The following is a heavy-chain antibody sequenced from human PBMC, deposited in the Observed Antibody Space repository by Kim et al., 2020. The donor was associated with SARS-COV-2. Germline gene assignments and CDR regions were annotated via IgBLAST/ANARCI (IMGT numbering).Heavy chain of an antibody. CDR3: AREVGATPTLDY. CDR2: ISSSSSYT. V-gene: IGHV3-11*05. Sequence: GGSLRLSCAASGFTFSDYYMSWIRQAPGKGLEWVSYISSSSSYTNYADSVKGRFTISRDNAKNSLYLQMNSLRAEDTAVYYCAREVGATPTLDYWGQGTLVTVSS. CDR1: GFTFSDYY. D-gene: IGHD1-26*01. J-gene: IGHJ4*02.